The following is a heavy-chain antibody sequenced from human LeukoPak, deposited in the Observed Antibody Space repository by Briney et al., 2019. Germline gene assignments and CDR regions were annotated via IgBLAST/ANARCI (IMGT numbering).Heavy chain of an antibody. Sequence: SSETQSLTCSVSGDSISSYYWSWIRQPPGKGLEWIGYIYYSGSTNYNPSLKSRVTISVDTSKNQFSLKLSSVTAADTAVYYCARDRPYYYDSSGSNFDYWGQGTLVTVSS. D-gene: IGHD3-22*01. CDR1: GDSISSYY. V-gene: IGHV4-59*12. CDR2: IYYSGST. CDR3: ARDRPYYYDSSGSNFDY. J-gene: IGHJ4*02.